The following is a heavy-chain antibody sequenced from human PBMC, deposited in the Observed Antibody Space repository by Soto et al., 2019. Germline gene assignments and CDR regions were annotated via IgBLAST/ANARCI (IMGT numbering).Heavy chain of an antibody. CDR2: IYYSGST. CDR1: GGSISSGGYY. V-gene: IGHV4-31*03. CDR3: ARVGEVVVVVAVQIGDNWFDR. D-gene: IGHD2-15*01. Sequence: QVQLQESGPGLVKPSQTLSLTCTVSGGSISSGGYYWSWIRQHPGKGLELIGYIYYSGSTYYNPSPKSRVTTSVDTSKDQFALKLSSVSAADTAVYYCARVGEVVVVVAVQIGDNWFDRWGQGTLVTVCS. J-gene: IGHJ5*02.